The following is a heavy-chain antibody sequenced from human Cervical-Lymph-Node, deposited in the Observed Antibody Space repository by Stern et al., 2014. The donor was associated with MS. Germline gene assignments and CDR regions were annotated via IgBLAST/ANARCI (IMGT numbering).Heavy chain of an antibody. J-gene: IGHJ4*02. Sequence: VQLVQSGGGLVQPGGSLRLSCAASGFTFDDPAMNWVRPAPGKGLEWVSHISWNSGVIVYADSVKGRFTISRDNAKNSLYLQMSSLRVEDTALYYCAKDYASGSSFFDSWGQGTLVTVSS. D-gene: IGHD3-10*01. CDR2: ISWNSGVI. CDR1: GFTFDDPA. CDR3: AKDYASGSSFFDS. V-gene: IGHV3-9*01.